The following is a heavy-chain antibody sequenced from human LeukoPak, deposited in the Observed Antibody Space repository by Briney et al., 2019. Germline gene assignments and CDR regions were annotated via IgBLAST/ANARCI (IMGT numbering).Heavy chain of an antibody. J-gene: IGHJ6*03. Sequence: GSLRLSCAASGFTFTDYYMSWIRQAPGKGLEWVSYITNSGTTIYYADSVKGRLTISRDNAKNSLYLQMNSLRAEDTAVYYCARGASHYYYYMDVWGKGTTVTVSS. CDR3: ARGASHYYYYMDV. V-gene: IGHV3-11*04. CDR1: GFTFTDYY. CDR2: ITNSGTTI.